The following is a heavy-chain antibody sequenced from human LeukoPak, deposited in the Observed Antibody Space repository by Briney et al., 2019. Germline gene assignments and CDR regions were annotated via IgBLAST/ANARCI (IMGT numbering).Heavy chain of an antibody. Sequence: PGGSLRLSCAASGFTFSSYAMHWVRQAPGKGLEWVAVISYDGSNKYYADSVKGRFTISRDNSKNTLYLQMNSLRAEDTAVYYCARVWEWLSQPPYYYMDVWGKGTTVTVSS. CDR1: GFTFSSYA. CDR3: ARVWEWLSQPPYYYMDV. V-gene: IGHV3-30-3*01. J-gene: IGHJ6*03. D-gene: IGHD3-3*01. CDR2: ISYDGSNK.